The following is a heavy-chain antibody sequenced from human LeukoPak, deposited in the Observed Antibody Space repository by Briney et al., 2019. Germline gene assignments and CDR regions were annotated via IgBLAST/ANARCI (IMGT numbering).Heavy chain of an antibody. V-gene: IGHV4-59*11. CDR2: IYYSGST. CDR3: ATRYYYDSSGYLRGAFDI. CDR1: VGSISSHS. D-gene: IGHD3-22*01. J-gene: IGHJ3*02. Sequence: ETLSLTCTVSVGSISSHSWIWIRHPPGKGRECIGYIYYSGSTNYNASIKSPVTISGNTSKSQFSLKMSSVTAADMAVYYCATRYYYDSSGYLRGAFDIWGQGTMVTASS.